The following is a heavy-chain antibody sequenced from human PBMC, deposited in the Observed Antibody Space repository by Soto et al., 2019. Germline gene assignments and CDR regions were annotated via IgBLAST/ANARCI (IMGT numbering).Heavy chain of an antibody. D-gene: IGHD3-10*01. CDR2: IYYSGNT. V-gene: IGHV4-38-2*01. J-gene: IGHJ5*01. CDR3: ARQGYGPGLNWFDS. CDR1: DYSISNGYY. Sequence: QSLPFAVSDYSISNGYYCGWIRHPPGKGLEWIGSIYYSGNTYYNPSLKSRVTISVDTSKNQFSLKLNSVTAADTAVYYCARQGYGPGLNWFDSWGQGTLFTISS.